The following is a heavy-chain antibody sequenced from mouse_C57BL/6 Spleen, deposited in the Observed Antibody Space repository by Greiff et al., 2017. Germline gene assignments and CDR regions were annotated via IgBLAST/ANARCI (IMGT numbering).Heavy chain of an antibody. CDR3: ASPDSSGYGEAMDY. D-gene: IGHD3-2*02. CDR1: GYTFTSYW. Sequence: QVQLQQPGAELVKPGASVKLSCKASGYTFTSYWMHWVKQRPGQGLEWIGMIHPNSGSTNYNEKFKSKATLTVDKSSSTAYMQRSSLTSEDSAVYYCASPDSSGYGEAMDYWGQGTSVTVSS. CDR2: IHPNSGST. J-gene: IGHJ4*01. V-gene: IGHV1-64*01.